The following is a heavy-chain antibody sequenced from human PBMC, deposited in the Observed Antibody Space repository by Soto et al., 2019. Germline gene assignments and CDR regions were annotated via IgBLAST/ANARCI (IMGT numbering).Heavy chain of an antibody. J-gene: IGHJ4*02. CDR1: GFSLSTSGVG. D-gene: IGHD6-19*01. CDR3: AQVDGCSSGWYYFDY. Sequence: SGPTLVNPTQTLTLTCTFSGFSLSTSGVGVGWIRQPPGKALEWLALIYWNDDKRYSPSLKSRLTITKDTSKNQVVLTMTNMDPVDTAPYYCAQVDGCSSGWYYFDYWGQGTLVTVSS. CDR2: IYWNDDK. V-gene: IGHV2-5*01.